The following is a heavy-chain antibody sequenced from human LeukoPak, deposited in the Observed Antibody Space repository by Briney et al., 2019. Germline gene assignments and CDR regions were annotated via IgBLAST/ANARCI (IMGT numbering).Heavy chain of an antibody. V-gene: IGHV3-7*01. D-gene: IGHD1-14*01. CDR2: IKQDGSEK. CDR3: ASDPSPEDY. J-gene: IGHJ4*02. CDR1: GFTFGSYW. Sequence: GGSLRLSCAASGFTFGSYWMSWVRQAPGKGLEWVANIKQDGSEKYYVDSVKGRFTISRDNAKNSLYLQMNSLRAEDTAVYYCASDPSPEDYWGQGTLVTVSS.